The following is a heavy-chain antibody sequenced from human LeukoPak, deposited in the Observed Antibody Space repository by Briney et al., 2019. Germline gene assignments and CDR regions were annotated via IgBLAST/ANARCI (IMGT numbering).Heavy chain of an antibody. J-gene: IGHJ4*02. CDR3: ARRVPSGSGSYDFDY. D-gene: IGHD3-10*01. Sequence: SETLSFTCTVSGGSISSYYWSWIRQPPGKGLEWIGYIYYSGSTNYNPSLKSRVTISVDTSKNQFSLKVSSVTAADTAVYYCARRVPSGSGSYDFDYWGQGTLVTVSS. V-gene: IGHV4-59*08. CDR2: IYYSGST. CDR1: GGSISSYY.